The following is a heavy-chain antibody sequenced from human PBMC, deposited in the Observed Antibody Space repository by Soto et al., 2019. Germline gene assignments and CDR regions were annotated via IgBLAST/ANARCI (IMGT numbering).Heavy chain of an antibody. CDR2: ISANNGNT. CDR3: AREGYSYETNWFDP. V-gene: IGHV1-18*01. J-gene: IGHJ5*02. Sequence: GASVKVSCKASGYTFTAYAITWVRQAPGQGLEWMGWISANNGNTNYAQKFQGRVTMTKDTSTSTAYMELRSLRSEDTVVYYCAREGYSYETNWFDPWGQGTLVTVS. D-gene: IGHD5-18*01. CDR1: GYTFTAYA.